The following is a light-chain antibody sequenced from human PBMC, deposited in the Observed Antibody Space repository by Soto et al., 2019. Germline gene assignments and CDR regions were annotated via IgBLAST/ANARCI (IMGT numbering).Light chain of an antibody. J-gene: IGKJ1*01. CDR1: ETVYTY. V-gene: IGKV3-11*01. CDR2: DTT. Sequence: EIVLTQSPATLSLSPGERATLSCRASETVYTYLAWYQQKPGQAPRLLISDTTNRAIGIPDRFSGSGSGTDCTLSLSGLEPEYFAVYYCQHRNRWPATCGPGTRLEI. CDR3: QHRNRWPAT.